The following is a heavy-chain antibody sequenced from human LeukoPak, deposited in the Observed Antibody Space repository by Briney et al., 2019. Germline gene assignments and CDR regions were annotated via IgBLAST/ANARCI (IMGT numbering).Heavy chain of an antibody. V-gene: IGHV4-61*02. J-gene: IGHJ3*02. CDR2: IYTSGST. CDR3: ARGTSYYDILGWAFDI. D-gene: IGHD3-9*01. CDR1: GGSISSGSYY. Sequence: SETLSLTCTVSGGSISSGSYYWSWIRQPAGKGLEWIGRIYTSGSTNYNPSLKSRVTISVDTSKNQFSLKLSSVTAADTAVYYCARGTSYYDILGWAFDIWGQGTMVTVSS.